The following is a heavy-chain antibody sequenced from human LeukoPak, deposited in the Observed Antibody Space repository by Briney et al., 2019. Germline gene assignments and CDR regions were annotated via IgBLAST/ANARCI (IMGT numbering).Heavy chain of an antibody. V-gene: IGHV1-18*01. CDR2: INAYNGNT. CDR3: GRGFPPRLYYDSSGYYSYYFDY. Sequence: GASVKVSCKASGYTFTSYGITWVRQAPGQGLEWMGWINAYNGNTNYAQKVQGRVTKTTDTYTSTAYMRLRSQRSDDTAVYCCGRGFPPRLYYDSSGYYSYYFDYWGQGTLVTVSS. D-gene: IGHD3-22*01. CDR1: GYTFTSYG. J-gene: IGHJ4*02.